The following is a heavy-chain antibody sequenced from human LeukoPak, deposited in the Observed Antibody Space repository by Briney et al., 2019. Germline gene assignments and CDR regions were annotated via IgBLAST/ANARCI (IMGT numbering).Heavy chain of an antibody. V-gene: IGHV3-23*01. Sequence: PGGSLRLSCAASGFTFSSYAMSWVRQAPGKGLEWVSAISGSGGSTYYADSVKGRFTISRDNSKNTLYLQMNSLGAEDTAVYYCAYYYDSSGALWWGQGTLVTVSS. CDR2: ISGSGGST. CDR3: AYYYDSSGALW. CDR1: GFTFSSYA. D-gene: IGHD3-22*01. J-gene: IGHJ4*02.